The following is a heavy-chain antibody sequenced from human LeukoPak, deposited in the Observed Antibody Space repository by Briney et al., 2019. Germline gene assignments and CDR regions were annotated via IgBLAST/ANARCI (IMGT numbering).Heavy chain of an antibody. CDR3: ASHDYGDYGFFDY. CDR2: IKQDGSEK. Sequence: PGGSLRLSCAASGFTFSSYSMNWVRQAPGKGLEWVANIKQDGSEKYYVDSVKGRFTISRDNAKNSLYLQMNSLRAEDTAVYYCASHDYGDYGFFDYWGQGTLVTVSS. D-gene: IGHD4-17*01. CDR1: GFTFSSYS. V-gene: IGHV3-7*01. J-gene: IGHJ4*02.